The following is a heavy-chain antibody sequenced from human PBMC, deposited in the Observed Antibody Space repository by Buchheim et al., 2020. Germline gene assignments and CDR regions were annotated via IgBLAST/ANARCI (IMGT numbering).Heavy chain of an antibody. CDR2: INEDGSHT. Sequence: EVQVVESGGGLVQPGGSLRLSCAASGFTFGRYWMHWVRQAPGGALVWVSRINEDGSHTTYTDSVKGRFTISRDNAKNTLYLQMNSLTAEDTAVYYCSKDMSSAEDSWGQGTL. CDR1: GFTFGRYW. D-gene: IGHD2-15*01. J-gene: IGHJ4*02. CDR3: SKDMSSAEDS. V-gene: IGHV3-74*02.